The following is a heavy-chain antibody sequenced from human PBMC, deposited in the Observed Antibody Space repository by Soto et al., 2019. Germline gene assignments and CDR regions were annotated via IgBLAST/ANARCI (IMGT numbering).Heavy chain of an antibody. J-gene: IGHJ4*02. V-gene: IGHV3-74*01. Sequence: EVQLVASGGGLVQPGGSLRLSCAASGFTFSRYWMHWVRQAPGKGLVWVSHINSDGSSTNYADSVKGRFTISRDNAKNTLYQQVNSLRRQVSAVYYYATDHPATEDYWGQGTLVTVSS. CDR1: GFTFSRYW. CDR3: ATDHPATEDY. CDR2: INSDGSST.